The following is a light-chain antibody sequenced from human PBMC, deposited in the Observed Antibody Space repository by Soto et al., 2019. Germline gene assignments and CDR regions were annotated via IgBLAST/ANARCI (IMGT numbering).Light chain of an antibody. CDR2: VAS. CDR1: QSVSSN. V-gene: IGKV3-15*01. J-gene: IGKJ5*01. CDR3: QEYNNWPIT. Sequence: EIVMTQSPATLSVSPGERATLSCRASQSVSSNLGWYQQKPGQTPRLLLYVASTRATGIPARFSVRGSGTEFSVTISSLQSEDFAVYYCQEYNNWPITFGQGTRLYIK.